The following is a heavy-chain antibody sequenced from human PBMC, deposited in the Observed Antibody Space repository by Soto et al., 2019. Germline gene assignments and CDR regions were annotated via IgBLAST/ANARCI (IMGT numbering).Heavy chain of an antibody. J-gene: IGHJ4*02. CDR1: GYTFTSYG. CDR2: ISAYNGNT. D-gene: IGHD2-15*01. CDR3: ARDRRYCSGGSCYSSDFDY. Sequence: ASVKVSCKASGYTFTSYGISWVRQAPGQGLEWMGWISAYNGNTNYAQKLQGRVTMTTDTSTSTAYMELRSLRSDDTAVYYCARDRRYCSGGSCYSSDFDYWGQGTLVTVSS. V-gene: IGHV1-18*01.